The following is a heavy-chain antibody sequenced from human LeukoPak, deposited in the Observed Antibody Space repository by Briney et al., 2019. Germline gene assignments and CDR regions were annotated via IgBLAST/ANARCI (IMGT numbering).Heavy chain of an antibody. CDR3: AREYRGIDQQLVPRMDV. V-gene: IGHV5-51*01. J-gene: IGHJ6*02. CDR2: IYPGDSDT. Sequence: GESLKISCQGSGYSFTSYWIGWVRQMPGKGLEWMGIIYPGDSDTRYSPSFQGQVTISADKSISTAYLQWSSLKASDTAMYYCAREYRGIDQQLVPRMDVWGQGTTVTVSS. D-gene: IGHD6-13*01. CDR1: GYSFTSYW.